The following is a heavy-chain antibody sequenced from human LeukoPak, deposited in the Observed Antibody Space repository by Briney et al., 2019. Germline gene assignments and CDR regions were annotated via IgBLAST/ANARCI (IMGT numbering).Heavy chain of an antibody. CDR3: ARSPYSYGFTSDY. CDR1: GYTFTGYY. D-gene: IGHD5-18*01. V-gene: IGHV1-2*06. Sequence: ASVKVSCKASGYTFTGYYMHWVRQVPGQGLEWMGRINPNSGGTNYAQKFQGRVTMTRDTSISTAYMELSRLRSDDTAVYYCARSPYSYGFTSDYWGQGTLVTVSS. J-gene: IGHJ4*02. CDR2: INPNSGGT.